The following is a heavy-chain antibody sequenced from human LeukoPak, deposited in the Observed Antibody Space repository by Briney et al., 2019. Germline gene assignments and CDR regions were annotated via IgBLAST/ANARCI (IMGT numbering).Heavy chain of an antibody. J-gene: IGHJ4*02. Sequence: GGSLRPSCAASGFTFSSYAMSWVRRAPGKGLEWVSAISGSSGSTYYADSVKGLFTISRDNSNNTLYLQMKSLRAEDTAVSYCAKVEGLLTGLGGFDYWGQGTLVTVSS. CDR1: GFTFSSYA. V-gene: IGHV3-23*01. CDR2: ISGSSGST. CDR3: AKVEGLLTGLGGFDY. D-gene: IGHD3-9*01.